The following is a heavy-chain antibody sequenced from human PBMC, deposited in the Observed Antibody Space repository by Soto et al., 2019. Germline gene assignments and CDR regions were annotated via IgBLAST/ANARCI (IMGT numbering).Heavy chain of an antibody. CDR2: IYYSGST. Sequence: QLQLQESGPGLVKPSETLSLTCTVSGGSISSSSYYWGWIRQPPGKGLEWIGNIYYSGSTYYNPSLKRRVTISVDMSKNQFSLKLSSVAAADTAVYYCARLYYGSGSYYDPYSDYWGQGTLVTVSS. J-gene: IGHJ4*02. D-gene: IGHD3-10*01. CDR1: GGSISSSSYY. CDR3: ARLYYGSGSYYDPYSDY. V-gene: IGHV4-39*01.